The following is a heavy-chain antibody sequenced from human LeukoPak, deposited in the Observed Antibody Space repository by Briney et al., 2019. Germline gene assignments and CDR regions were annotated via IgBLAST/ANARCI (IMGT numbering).Heavy chain of an antibody. J-gene: IGHJ4*02. D-gene: IGHD2-2*01. CDR1: GFTFSNYA. Sequence: GGSLRLSCVASGFTFSNYAMHWFRQAPGKGLDWVTVISYDGTNKYYADSVKGRFTISRDNSKNTLYLQMNSLRTEDTAVYYCARDAVVRDCSSTSCPPTYWGQGTLVTVSS. CDR2: ISYDGTNK. CDR3: ARDAVVRDCSSTSCPPTY. V-gene: IGHV3-30*04.